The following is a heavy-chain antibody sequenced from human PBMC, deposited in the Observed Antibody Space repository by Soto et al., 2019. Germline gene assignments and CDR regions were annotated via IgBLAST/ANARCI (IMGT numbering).Heavy chain of an antibody. CDR2: IKSKTDGGTT. V-gene: IGHV3-15*01. CDR1: GFTFSNAW. D-gene: IGHD3-22*01. J-gene: IGHJ1*01. Sequence: GSLRLSCAASGFTFSNAWMSWVRQAPGKGLEWVGRIKSKTDGGTTDYAAPVKGRFTISRDDSKNTLYLQMNSLKTEDTAVYYCTTDSGYYDSSGLSYQHWGQGTLVTVSS. CDR3: TTDSGYYDSSGLSYQH.